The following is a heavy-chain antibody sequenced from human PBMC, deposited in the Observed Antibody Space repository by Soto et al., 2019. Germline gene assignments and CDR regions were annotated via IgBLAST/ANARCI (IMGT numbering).Heavy chain of an antibody. V-gene: IGHV1-46*01. Sequence: ASVKVSCKASGYTFTTYYMHWVRQAPGQGLEWMGIISHDGGRTSYAQKFQGIVTMTRDTSTSTVYMELSSLRSEDTAVYYCATRDPGHYWGQGTLVTVSS. J-gene: IGHJ4*02. CDR3: ATRDPGHY. CDR2: ISHDGGRT. CDR1: GYTFTTYY.